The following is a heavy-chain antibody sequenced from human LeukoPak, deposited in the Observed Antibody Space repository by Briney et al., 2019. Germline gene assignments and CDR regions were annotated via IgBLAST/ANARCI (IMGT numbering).Heavy chain of an antibody. D-gene: IGHD6-13*01. CDR1: GYTFTSYD. CDR3: ARRTKIAAAGTPDWFDP. V-gene: IGHV1-8*01. J-gene: IGHJ5*02. CDR2: MNPNSGNT. Sequence: ASVKVSCKASGYTFTSYDINWVRQATGQGLEWMGWMNPNSGNTGYAQKFQGRVTMTRNTSISTAYMELSSLRSEDTAVYYCARRTKIAAAGTPDWFDPWGQGTLVTVSS.